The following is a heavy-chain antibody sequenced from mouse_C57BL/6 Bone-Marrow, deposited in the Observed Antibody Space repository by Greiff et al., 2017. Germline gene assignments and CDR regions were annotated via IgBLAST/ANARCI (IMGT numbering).Heavy chain of an antibody. CDR2: INPYNGGT. J-gene: IGHJ4*01. CDR1: GYTFTDYY. D-gene: IGHD2-4*01. V-gene: IGHV1-19*01. CDR3: ARIYYDLVNNYYAMDY. Sequence: EVQLQQPGPVLVKPGASVKMSCKASGYTFTDYYMHWVKQSHGKSLEWIGDINPYNGGTSYNQKFKGKATLTVDKSSSTAYMELISLTTQKSAVYYGARIYYDLVNNYYAMDYWGQGTSVTVSS.